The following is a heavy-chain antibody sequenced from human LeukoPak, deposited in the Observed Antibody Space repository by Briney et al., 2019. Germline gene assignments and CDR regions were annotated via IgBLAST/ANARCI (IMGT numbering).Heavy chain of an antibody. D-gene: IGHD2-15*01. CDR2: ISGTGGTT. CDR3: AKNGDRGAYCSGGSCYPYYYYYMDV. CDR1: GFTFSSYA. J-gene: IGHJ6*03. Sequence: GGSLRLSCAASGFTFSSYAMSWVRQAPGKGLEWVSVISGTGGTTYYADSVKGRFTISRDNSKNTLYLQMNSLRAEDTAVYYCAKNGDRGAYCSGGSCYPYYYYYMDVWGKGTTVTISS. V-gene: IGHV3-23*01.